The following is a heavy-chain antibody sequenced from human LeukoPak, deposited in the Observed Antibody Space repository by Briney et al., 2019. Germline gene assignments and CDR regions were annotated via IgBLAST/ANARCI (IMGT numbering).Heavy chain of an antibody. D-gene: IGHD6-19*01. V-gene: IGHV6-1*01. Sequence: SQTLSLTCAISGDSVSSNSAAWNWIRQSPSRGLEWLGRTYYRSKWYNDYAVSVKSRITINPDTSKNQFSLQLNSVTPEDTAVYYCARGAVAEVFPYYYYYMDVWGKGTTVTVSS. CDR3: ARGAVAEVFPYYYYYMDV. CDR1: GDSVSSNSAA. J-gene: IGHJ6*03. CDR2: TYYRSKWYN.